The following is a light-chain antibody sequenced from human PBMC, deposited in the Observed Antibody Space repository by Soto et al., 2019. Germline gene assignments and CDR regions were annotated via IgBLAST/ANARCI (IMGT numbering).Light chain of an antibody. CDR3: HQSYSTPFIT. V-gene: IGKV1-39*01. CDR1: QCIRSY. CDR2: AAS. J-gene: IGKJ5*01. Sequence: SLSSSIEYRLAITCRERQCIRSYLKWYQQKPGKATTLLIYAASSLQSGVPSRFSGSGSGTDLTLTISILQPEDFASYDCHQSYSTPFITFGQGTRLEIK.